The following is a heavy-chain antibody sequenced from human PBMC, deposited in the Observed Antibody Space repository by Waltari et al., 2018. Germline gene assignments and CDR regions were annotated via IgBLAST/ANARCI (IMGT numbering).Heavy chain of an antibody. D-gene: IGHD3-3*01. CDR1: GFTFSSYA. V-gene: IGHV3-30-3*01. Sequence: QVQLVESGGGVVQPGRSLRLSCAASGFTFSSYAMHWVRPAPGTGLGWVAVISYDGSNKYYAESGKGRFTISRDNSKNTLYLQMNSLRAEDTAVYYCASAPITIFGVVMSRGFDIWGQGTMVTVSS. CDR3: ASAPITIFGVVMSRGFDI. J-gene: IGHJ3*02. CDR2: ISYDGSNK.